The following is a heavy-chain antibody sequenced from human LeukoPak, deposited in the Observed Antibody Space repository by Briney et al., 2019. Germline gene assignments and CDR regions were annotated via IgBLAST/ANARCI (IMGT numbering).Heavy chain of an antibody. CDR2: ISGNGGRT. Sequence: PGGSLRLSCAASGFTFSTSAMHWVRQAPGKGLEYVSAISGNGGRTYYANSVKGRFTISRDNSKNTHILQMGSLTTEDMAVYYCARGEPDCAGDCPYWYLDLWGRGTLVTVSS. D-gene: IGHD2-21*02. J-gene: IGHJ2*01. CDR1: GFTFSTSA. V-gene: IGHV3-64*01. CDR3: ARGEPDCAGDCPYWYLDL.